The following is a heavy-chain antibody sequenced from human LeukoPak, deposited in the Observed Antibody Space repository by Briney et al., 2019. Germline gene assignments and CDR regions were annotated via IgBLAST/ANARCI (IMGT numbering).Heavy chain of an antibody. CDR1: GFTFSSYS. CDR2: ISSSSSYI. J-gene: IGHJ4*02. D-gene: IGHD2-2*01. CDR3: ARAARTCSSTSCSGYYFDY. Sequence: KTGGSLRLSCAASGFTFSSYSMNWVRQAPGKGLEWVSSISSSSSYIYYADSVKGRFTISRDNAKNSLYLQMNSLRADDTAVYYCARAARTCSSTSCSGYYFDYWGQGPLATVSS. V-gene: IGHV3-21*01.